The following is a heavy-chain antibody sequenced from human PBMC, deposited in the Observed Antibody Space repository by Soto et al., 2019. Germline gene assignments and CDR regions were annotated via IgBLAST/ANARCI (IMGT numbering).Heavy chain of an antibody. V-gene: IGHV1-18*01. CDR2: ISAYNGNT. D-gene: IGHD3-16*01. Sequence: ASVKVSCKASGYTFTSYGIIWVRQAPGQGLEWMGWISAYNGNTNYAQKLQGRVTMTTDTSTSTAYMELRSLRSDDTAVYYCAREASYRQPTPFDYWGQGTLVTVSS. J-gene: IGHJ4*02. CDR3: AREASYRQPTPFDY. CDR1: GYTFTSYG.